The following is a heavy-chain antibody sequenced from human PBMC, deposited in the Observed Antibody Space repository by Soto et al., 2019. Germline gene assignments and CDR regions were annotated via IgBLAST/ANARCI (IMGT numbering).Heavy chain of an antibody. CDR2: ISAYNGNT. CDR3: ARDRQRSRVVPVAAPPGNWFDP. J-gene: IGHJ5*02. Sequence: QVQLVQSGAEVKKPGASVKVSCKASGYTFTSYGISWVRQAPGQGLEWMGWISAYNGNTNYAQKLQGRVTMTTDTSTRTAHMELRSLRSDDTAVYYCARDRQRSRVVPVAAPPGNWFDPWGQGTLVTVSS. CDR1: GYTFTSYG. V-gene: IGHV1-18*01. D-gene: IGHD2-15*01.